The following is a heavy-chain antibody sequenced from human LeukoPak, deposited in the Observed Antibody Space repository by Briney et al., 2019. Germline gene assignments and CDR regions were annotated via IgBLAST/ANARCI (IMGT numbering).Heavy chain of an antibody. CDR2: IYFSGST. CDR3: ARMGANYYDSSGYYFDY. CDR1: GGSFSSGRHY. J-gene: IGHJ4*02. Sequence: PSQTLSLTCTVSGGSFSSGRHYWSWIRQHPGEGLEWIGYIYFSGSTYYNPSLEGRLTISVDTSKNQFSLELTSVTAADTAVYYCARMGANYYDSSGYYFDYWGQGILVTVSS. D-gene: IGHD3-22*01. V-gene: IGHV4-31*03.